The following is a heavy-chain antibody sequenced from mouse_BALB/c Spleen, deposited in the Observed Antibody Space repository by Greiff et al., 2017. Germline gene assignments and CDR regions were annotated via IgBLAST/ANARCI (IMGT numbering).Heavy chain of an antibody. V-gene: IGHV5-6-5*01. CDR3: ARWLLRRYAMDY. Sequence: EVQGVESGGGLVKPGGSLKLSCAASGFTFSSYAMSWVRQTPEKRLEWVASISSGGSTYYPDSVKGRFTISRDNARNILYLQMSSLRSEDTAMYYCARWLLRRYAMDYWGQGTSVTVSS. CDR1: GFTFSSYA. D-gene: IGHD2-3*01. J-gene: IGHJ4*01. CDR2: ISSGGST.